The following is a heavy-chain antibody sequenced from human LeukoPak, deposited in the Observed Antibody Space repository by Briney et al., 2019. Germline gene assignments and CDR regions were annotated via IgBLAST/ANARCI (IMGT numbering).Heavy chain of an antibody. CDR3: VRIASYSSGWYDY. V-gene: IGHV3-74*01. CDR1: GLTFSSYW. J-gene: IGHJ4*02. CDR2: IKSDGSIT. Sequence: GGSLRLSCAASGLTFSSYWMHWVRQAPGKGLVWVSRIKSDGSITNYADSVKGRFTISRDNVKNTLYLQMNSLSADDTAVYHCVRIASYSSGWYDYWGQGTLVTVSS. D-gene: IGHD6-19*01.